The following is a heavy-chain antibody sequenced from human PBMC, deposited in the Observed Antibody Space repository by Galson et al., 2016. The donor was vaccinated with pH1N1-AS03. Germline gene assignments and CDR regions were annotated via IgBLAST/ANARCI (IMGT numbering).Heavy chain of an antibody. J-gene: IGHJ4*02. D-gene: IGHD1-7*01. CDR1: GFTFSDYG. V-gene: IGHV3-30*18. CDR2: ISHDGNEK. Sequence: SLRLSCAASGFTFSDYGMHWVRQAPGKGLEWVALISHDGNEKYYAEAVKGRCAISRDNSKNTLDLQMNSLSADDTAVYYCAKDSPSRLELVRWGQGTLVIVSS. CDR3: AKDSPSRLELVR.